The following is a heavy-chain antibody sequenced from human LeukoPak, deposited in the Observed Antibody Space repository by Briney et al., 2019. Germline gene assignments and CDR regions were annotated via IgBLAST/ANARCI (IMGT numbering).Heavy chain of an antibody. CDR3: ARDLRSYYDFWSGYSPLGAFDI. D-gene: IGHD3-3*01. CDR2: ISRTSAYI. J-gene: IGHJ3*02. Sequence: PGGSLRLSCAASGFTFSSYGMHWVRQAPGKGLEWVSSISRTSAYIYYADSVKGRFTISRDNAKNSLYLQMNSLRAEDTALYYCARDLRSYYDFWSGYSPLGAFDIWGQGTMVTVSS. CDR1: GFTFSSYG. V-gene: IGHV3-21*04.